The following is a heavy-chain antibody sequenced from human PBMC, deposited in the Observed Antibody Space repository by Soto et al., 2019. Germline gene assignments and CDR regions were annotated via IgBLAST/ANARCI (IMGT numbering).Heavy chain of an antibody. CDR2: IYYSGST. CDR1: GGTISSGGYY. Sequence: PSETMYLTCTVSGGTISSGGYYWSWIHQHPGKGLEWIGYIYYSGSTNYNPSLKSRVTISVDTSKNQFSLKLSSVTAADTAVYYCARGMTMVRGVSGYFDYWGQGTLVTVSS. V-gene: IGHV4-61*08. CDR3: ARGMTMVRGVSGYFDY. D-gene: IGHD3-10*01. J-gene: IGHJ4*02.